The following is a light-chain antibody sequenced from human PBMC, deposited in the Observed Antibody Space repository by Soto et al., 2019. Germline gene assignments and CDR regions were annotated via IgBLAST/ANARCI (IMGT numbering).Light chain of an antibody. CDR3: TSYTTSSTYV. J-gene: IGLJ1*01. V-gene: IGLV2-14*01. CDR1: SSDVGAYNY. CDR2: DVT. Sequence: QSVLTQPASVSGSPGQSIGISCTGTSSDVGAYNYVFWYQQYPGKAPKLIIYDVTNRPSGVSDRFSGSKSGNTASLTISGLQAEDEADYYCTSYTTSSTYVFGTGTKVTVL.